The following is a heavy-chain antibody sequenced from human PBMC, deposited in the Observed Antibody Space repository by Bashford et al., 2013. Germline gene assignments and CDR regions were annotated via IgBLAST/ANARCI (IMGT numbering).Heavy chain of an antibody. D-gene: IGHD6-19*01. CDR3: AKGEGEPLAGTGDY. CDR2: ISASGGAT. V-gene: IGHV3-23*01. Sequence: GGSLRLSCAASGFTFENYGMSWVRQTPTKGLEWVSGISASGGATEVVDSVKGRFTVSRDNSNNMLFLQMNSLRVEDTAVYYCAKGEGEPLAGTGDYWGRGTLVTVSS. J-gene: IGHJ4*02. CDR1: GFTFENYG.